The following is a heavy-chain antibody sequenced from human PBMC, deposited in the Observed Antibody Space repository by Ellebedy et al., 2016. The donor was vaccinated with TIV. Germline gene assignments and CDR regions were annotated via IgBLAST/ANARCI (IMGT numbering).Heavy chain of an antibody. CDR2: VHYTGIT. Sequence: MLSETLSLTCTVSGGSINTYYWTWIRQPPGKGLEYIGFVHYTGITNYNPSLRSRVTLSVDSFKNQFSLKLDSVTAADTAVYYCARDSKKGWAFDIWGQGTMVTVSS. CDR3: ARDSKKGWAFDI. V-gene: IGHV4-59*12. CDR1: GGSINTYY. J-gene: IGHJ3*02.